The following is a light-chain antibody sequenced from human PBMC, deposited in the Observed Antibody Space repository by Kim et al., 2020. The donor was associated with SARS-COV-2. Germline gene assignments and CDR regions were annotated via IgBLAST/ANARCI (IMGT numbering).Light chain of an antibody. V-gene: IGLV1-40*01. Sequence: PGQRVTISWTGGSSNIGAGYDVHWYQQLPGTAPKLLIYGNSNRPSGVPDRFSGSKSGTSASLAITGLQAEDEADYYCQSYDSSHVVFGGGTQLTVL. J-gene: IGLJ2*01. CDR1: SSNIGAGYD. CDR2: GNS. CDR3: QSYDSSHVV.